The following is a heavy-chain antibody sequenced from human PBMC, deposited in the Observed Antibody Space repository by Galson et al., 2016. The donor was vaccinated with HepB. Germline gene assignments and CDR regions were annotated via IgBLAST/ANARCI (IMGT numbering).Heavy chain of an antibody. D-gene: IGHD3-16*01. CDR2: ISSSGSPI. CDR3: ARGLGVRWSPPGY. V-gene: IGHV3-11*01. Sequence: SLRLSCAASGFTFSDYYMTWIRQAPGKGLEWVSYISSSGSPIYYSDSVKGRFTISRDNAKNSLYLQMNSLRAEDTAVYYCARGLGVRWSPPGYWGQGTLVTVSS. CDR1: GFTFSDYY. J-gene: IGHJ4*02.